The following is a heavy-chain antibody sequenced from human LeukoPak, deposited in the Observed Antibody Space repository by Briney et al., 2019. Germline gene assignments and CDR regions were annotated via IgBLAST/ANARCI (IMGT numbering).Heavy chain of an antibody. V-gene: IGHV3-66*01. Sequence: GGSLRLSCAASGFTVSSKYMSWVRQAPGKGLEWVSVIYDDSSTFYAGSVKGRFSISRDNSKNTLYLQMNSLRAEDTAVYYCARVGYCSSTSCSGGLEYYYYYGMDVWGQGTTVTVSS. D-gene: IGHD2-2*01. J-gene: IGHJ6*02. CDR3: ARVGYCSSTSCSGGLEYYYYYGMDV. CDR2: IYDDSST. CDR1: GFTVSSKY.